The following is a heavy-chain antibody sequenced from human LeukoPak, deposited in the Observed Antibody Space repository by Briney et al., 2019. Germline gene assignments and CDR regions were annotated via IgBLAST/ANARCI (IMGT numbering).Heavy chain of an antibody. J-gene: IGHJ4*02. V-gene: IGHV4-39*01. CDR3: AKHYMGSSYNRALDY. CDR2: IYYSGYT. CDR1: GGSISSSSYY. Sequence: NPSETLSLTCIVSGGSISSSSYYWGWIRQPPGKGLEWIGSIYYSGYTYYNPSLESRVTISVDTSKNQFSLKLSSVTAADTAIYYRAKHYMGSSYNRALDYWGQGTLVTVSS. D-gene: IGHD3-10*01.